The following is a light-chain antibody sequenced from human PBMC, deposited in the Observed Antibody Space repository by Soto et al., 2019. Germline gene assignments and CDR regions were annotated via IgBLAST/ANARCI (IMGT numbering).Light chain of an antibody. V-gene: IGKV3-11*01. CDR2: EAS. CDR1: QSISNF. J-gene: IGKJ1*01. Sequence: EIVLTQSPATLSLSPGERATLSCRASQSISNFLAWFQQKPGQAPRLLINEASTRAAGVPARFSGSGSGTDFTLTISSLEAEDFALYYCQCRFSWTFGQGTRVEI. CDR3: QCRFSWT.